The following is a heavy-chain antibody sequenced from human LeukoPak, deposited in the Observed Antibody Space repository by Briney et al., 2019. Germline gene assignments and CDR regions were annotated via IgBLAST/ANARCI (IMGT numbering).Heavy chain of an antibody. D-gene: IGHD3-22*01. J-gene: IGHJ4*02. CDR1: GFTFSSYW. V-gene: IGHV3-7*01. CDR2: IKQDGSEK. CDR3: AREGTYYYDSSGYYYQDY. Sequence: GGSLRLSCAASGFTFSSYWMSWVRQAPGKGLEWVANIKQDGSEKYYVDSVKGRFTISRDNAKNSLYLQMNSLRAEDTAVYYCAREGTYYYDSSGYYYQDYWGQGTLVTVSS.